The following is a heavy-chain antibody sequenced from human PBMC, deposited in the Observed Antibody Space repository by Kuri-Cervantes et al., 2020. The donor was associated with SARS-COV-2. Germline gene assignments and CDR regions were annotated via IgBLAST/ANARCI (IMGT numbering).Heavy chain of an antibody. D-gene: IGHD6-19*01. J-gene: IGHJ4*02. CDR2: IYYSGST. V-gene: IGHV4-30-4*08. Sequence: LRLSCTVSGGSISSGDYYWSWIRQPSGKGLEWIGYIYYSGSTYYNPSLKSRVTISVDTSKNQFSLKLSSVTAADTAVYYCARRGGIAVAGTFDYWGQGTLVTVSS. CDR1: GGSISSGDYY. CDR3: ARRGGIAVAGTFDY.